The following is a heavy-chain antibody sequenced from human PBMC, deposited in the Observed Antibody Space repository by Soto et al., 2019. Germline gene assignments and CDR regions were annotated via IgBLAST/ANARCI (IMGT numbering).Heavy chain of an antibody. CDR3: AKNQERELPRVIDF. D-gene: IGHD1-7*01. Sequence: EVQLLESGGGLVRPGGSLRLSCAASGFTFSHYVLSWVRQAPGGGLEWVSSISGSGSSVYLADSVRGRFAMSRDLSTNTVSLQMSSLRAEDTALYYCAKNQERELPRVIDFWGQGTLVTVSS. CDR1: GFTFSHYV. J-gene: IGHJ4*02. V-gene: IGHV3-23*01. CDR2: ISGSGSSV.